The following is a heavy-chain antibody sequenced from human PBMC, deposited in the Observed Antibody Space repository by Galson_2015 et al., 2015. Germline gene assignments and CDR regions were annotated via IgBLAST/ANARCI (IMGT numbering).Heavy chain of an antibody. V-gene: IGHV3-23*01. J-gene: IGHJ4*02. CDR1: GLTITIYG. CDR3: AKDFGYSGWLH. D-gene: IGHD6-19*01. Sequence: SLRLSCAASGLTITIYGMSWVRQAPGKGLEWVSSISGSGDTTYYADPVKGRFTISRDNSKNTLYLQMNSLRLEDTAIYYCAKDFGYSGWLHWGLGTLVTVSS. CDR2: ISGSGDTT.